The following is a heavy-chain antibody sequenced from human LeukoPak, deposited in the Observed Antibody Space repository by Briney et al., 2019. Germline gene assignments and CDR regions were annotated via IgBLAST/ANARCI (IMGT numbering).Heavy chain of an antibody. Sequence: ASVKVSCKASGHTFTSYYMHWVRQAPGQGLEWMGIINPSGGSTSYAQKFQGRVTMTRDTSTSTVYMELSSLRSEDTAVYYCARLTTGTIGDYWGQGTLVTVSS. CDR3: ARLTTGTIGDY. D-gene: IGHD1-1*01. V-gene: IGHV1-46*01. CDR2: INPSGGST. CDR1: GHTFTSYY. J-gene: IGHJ4*02.